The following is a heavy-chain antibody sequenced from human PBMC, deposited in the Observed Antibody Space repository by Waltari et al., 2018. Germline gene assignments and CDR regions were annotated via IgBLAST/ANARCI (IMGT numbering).Heavy chain of an antibody. CDR1: GFNFGHSL. V-gene: IGHV3-74*01. Sequence: VRRVESGWDLIQPGGSLRLSCSASGFNFGHSLMHWVRQAPGQGLVRVARMNSEGTSIIYGDSVKGRFTISRDNAKNTLYLQMNSLTTDDTAVYYCARVDYDFWDWGQGTLVTVSS. CDR2: MNSEGTSI. J-gene: IGHJ4*02. CDR3: ARVDYDFWD. D-gene: IGHD3-3*01.